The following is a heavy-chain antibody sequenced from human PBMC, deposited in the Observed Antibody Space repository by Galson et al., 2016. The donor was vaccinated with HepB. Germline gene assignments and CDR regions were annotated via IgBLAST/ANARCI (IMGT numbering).Heavy chain of an antibody. CDR2: IIPIFNTP. D-gene: IGHD3-22*01. CDR1: GGNLSRYT. V-gene: IGHV1-69*01. CDR3: ALERHYYDSSDVS. Sequence: QSGAEVKKPGESLKISCKASGGNLSRYTVTWVRQAPGQGLEWMGGIIPIFNTPNYARKFQGRVKITADEMELNNLRSEDTAVYFCALERHYYDSSDVSWGQGTLVTVSS. J-gene: IGHJ5*02.